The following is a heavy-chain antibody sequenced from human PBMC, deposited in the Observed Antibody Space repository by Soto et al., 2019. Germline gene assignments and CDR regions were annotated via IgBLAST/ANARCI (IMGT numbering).Heavy chain of an antibody. CDR3: ARAGPDGADKVGMDC. CDR2: IIPILGIA. D-gene: IGHD4-17*01. Sequence: QVQLVQSGAEVKKPGSSVKVSCKASGGTFSSYTISWVRQAPGQGREWMGRIIPILGIANYAQKFQGRVTINADKSTSTAYMELSSLRSEATAVYYCARAGPDGADKVGMDCGGKGTTVTVSS. CDR1: GGTFSSYT. J-gene: IGHJ6*03. V-gene: IGHV1-69*02.